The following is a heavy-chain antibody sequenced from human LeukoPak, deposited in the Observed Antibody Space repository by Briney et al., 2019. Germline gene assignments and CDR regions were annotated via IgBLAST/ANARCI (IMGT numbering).Heavy chain of an antibody. V-gene: IGHV3-23*01. Sequence: TGGSLRLSCAASGFTFSSYAMSWVRQAPGKGLEWASAISGSGGSTYYADSVKGRFTISRDNSKNTLYLQMNSLGAEDTAVYYCAKTYRDDNRIDYWGQGTLVTVSS. D-gene: IGHD1-1*01. CDR3: AKTYRDDNRIDY. CDR1: GFTFSSYA. J-gene: IGHJ4*02. CDR2: ISGSGGST.